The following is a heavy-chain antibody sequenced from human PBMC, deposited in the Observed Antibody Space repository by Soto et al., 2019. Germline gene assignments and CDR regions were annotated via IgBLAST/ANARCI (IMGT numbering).Heavy chain of an antibody. J-gene: IGHJ4*02. CDR1: GFSFTSYG. Sequence: QVQLVQSGGGVVQPGRSLRLSCAASGFSFTSYGMHWIRQAPGKGLEWVALISSDGTDTYYADSVKGRFTISRDNSKNTLYLQMSSLRAEDTAVYYCAKDRRDGYYWSDYWGQGTLVAVSS. CDR3: AKDRRDGYYWSDY. CDR2: ISSDGTDT. D-gene: IGHD5-12*01. V-gene: IGHV3-30*18.